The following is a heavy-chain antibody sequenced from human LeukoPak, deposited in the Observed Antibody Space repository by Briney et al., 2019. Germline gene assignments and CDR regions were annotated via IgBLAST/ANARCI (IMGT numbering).Heavy chain of an antibody. CDR2: INWNGGST. CDR1: GFTFDDYG. V-gene: IGHV3-20*04. CDR3: ARGVVNGVVPTPSYYYMDV. J-gene: IGHJ6*03. D-gene: IGHD3-3*01. Sequence: GGSLRLSCAASGFTFDDYGMSWVRQAPGKGLEWVSGINWNGGSTGYADSVKGRFTISRDNAKNSLYLQMNSLRAEDTALYYCARGVVNGVVPTPSYYYMDVWGKGTTVTVSS.